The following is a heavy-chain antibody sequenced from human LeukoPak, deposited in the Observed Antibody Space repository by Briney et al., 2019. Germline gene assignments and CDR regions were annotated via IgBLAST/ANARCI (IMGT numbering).Heavy chain of an antibody. CDR1: GFTFSSYH. CDR2: ISSSSRYI. CDR3: ARRAATERGHSYGLDC. Sequence: PGGSLRLSCEVSGFTFSSYHMNWVRQAPGKGLEWVSSISSSSRYIYYADSMTGRFTISRDNAKNSLYLQMHSLRAEDTAIYYCARRAATERGHSYGLDCWGQGTLVTVSS. V-gene: IGHV3-21*01. J-gene: IGHJ4*02. D-gene: IGHD5-18*01.